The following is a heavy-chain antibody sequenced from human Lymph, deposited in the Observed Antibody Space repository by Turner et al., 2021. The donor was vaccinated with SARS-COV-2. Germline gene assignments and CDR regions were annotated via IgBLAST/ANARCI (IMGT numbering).Heavy chain of an antibody. V-gene: IGHV3-53*01. Sequence: EVQLVESGGGLIQPGGSLRLSCAASVFTVSSKYMSWVRPAPGKGLEGVSVIYSGGSTYYADSVKGRFTISRDNSKNTLYLQMNSLRAEDTAVYYCARVLPFGDYFDYWGQGTLVTVSS. CDR2: IYSGGST. J-gene: IGHJ4*02. D-gene: IGHD3-10*01. CDR3: ARVLPFGDYFDY. CDR1: VFTVSSKY.